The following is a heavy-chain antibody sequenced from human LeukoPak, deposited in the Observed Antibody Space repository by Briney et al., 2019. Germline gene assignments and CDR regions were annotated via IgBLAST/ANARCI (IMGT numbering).Heavy chain of an antibody. CDR1: GITLSNYG. D-gene: IGHD3-22*01. CDR2: ISGSGGGT. Sequence: PGGSLRLSCAVSGITLSNYGMSWVRQAPGKGLEWAAGISGSGGGTKYADSVKGRFTISRDNSKNTLYLQMNSLRAEDTAVYYCAKSIVVVITTYYFDYWGQGTLVTVSS. J-gene: IGHJ4*02. V-gene: IGHV3-23*01. CDR3: AKSIVVVITTYYFDY.